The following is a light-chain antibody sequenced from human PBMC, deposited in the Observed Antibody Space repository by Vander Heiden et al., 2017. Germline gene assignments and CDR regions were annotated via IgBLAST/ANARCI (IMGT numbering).Light chain of an antibody. CDR3: YSTDSSRNHRGI. Sequence: SSELTQPPSVSVSPGQTARITCSGVPLSKKCTCWYRQNSGQAPVLVIYEDAKRPSGIPERLSGSSSGTMATLTISGAQVEDEGDYYCYSTDSSRNHRGIFGGGTKLTVL. CDR1: PLSKKC. CDR2: EDA. J-gene: IGLJ2*01. V-gene: IGLV3-10*01.